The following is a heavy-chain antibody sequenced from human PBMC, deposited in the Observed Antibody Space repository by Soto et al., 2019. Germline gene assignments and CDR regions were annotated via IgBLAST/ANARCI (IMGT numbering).Heavy chain of an antibody. CDR1: GYTFTNYY. CDR3: AKARLSIVGAYVYYFDY. CDR2: INPTGGST. J-gene: IGHJ4*02. V-gene: IGHV1-46*01. D-gene: IGHD1-26*01. Sequence: ASVKVSCKASGYTFTNYYIHWVRQAPGQVLEWMGIINPTGGSTNYAQKFQGRVTLTMDTSTSTVYMELNSLRAEDTAVYYCAKARLSIVGAYVYYFDYWGQGTLVTVS.